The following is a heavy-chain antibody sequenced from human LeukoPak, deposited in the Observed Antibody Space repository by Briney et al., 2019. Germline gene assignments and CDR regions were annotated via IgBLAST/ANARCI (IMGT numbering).Heavy chain of an antibody. D-gene: IGHD3-10*01. Sequence: SVTVSCKASGGTFSSDAISWVRQGPGQGLEWMGGIIPIFGTANYAQKFQGRVTITTDQSTSTAHMELSSLRSEDTAVYYCAREGSYRGAIQGYFDYWGQGTLVTGSS. CDR3: AREGSYRGAIQGYFDY. J-gene: IGHJ4*02. V-gene: IGHV1-69*05. CDR2: IIPIFGTA. CDR1: GGTFSSDA.